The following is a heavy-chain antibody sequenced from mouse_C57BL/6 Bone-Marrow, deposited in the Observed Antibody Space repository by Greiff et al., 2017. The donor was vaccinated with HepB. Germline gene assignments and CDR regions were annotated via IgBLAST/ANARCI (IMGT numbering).Heavy chain of an antibody. D-gene: IGHD2-12*01. J-gene: IGHJ3*01. Sequence: QVQLQQPGAELVKPGASVKLSCKASGYTFTSYWMQWVKQRPGQGLEWIGEIDPSDSYTNYNQKFKGKATLTVDTSPSTAYMQLSSLTSEDSAVYYCASYSSWFAYWGQGTLVTVSA. CDR2: IDPSDSYT. V-gene: IGHV1-50*01. CDR1: GYTFTSYW. CDR3: ASYSSWFAY.